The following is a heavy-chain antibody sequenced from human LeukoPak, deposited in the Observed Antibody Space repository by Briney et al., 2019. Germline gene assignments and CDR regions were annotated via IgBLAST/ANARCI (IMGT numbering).Heavy chain of an antibody. D-gene: IGHD3-22*01. CDR1: GGTFSSYA. V-gene: IGHV1-69*04. J-gene: IGHJ2*01. CDR3: ATGKRYYYDSSGYYPHFDL. CDR2: IIPILGIA. Sequence: SVKVSCKASGGTFSSYAISWVRQAPGQGLEWMGRIIPILGIANYAQKFQGRVTITADKSTSTAYMELSSLRSEDTAVYYCATGKRYYYDSSGYYPHFDLWGRGTLVTVSS.